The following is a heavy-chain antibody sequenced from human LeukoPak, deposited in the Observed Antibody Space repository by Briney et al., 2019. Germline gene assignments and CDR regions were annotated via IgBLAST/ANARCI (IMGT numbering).Heavy chain of an antibody. CDR1: GGSIGSSSYY. Sequence: SETLSLTCTVSGGSIGSSSYYWGWIRQPPGKGLEWIGSIYYSGSTYYNPSLKSRVTISVDTSKNQFSLKLSSVTAADTAVYYCARLNHEYYYDSSGYLDYWGQGTLVTVSS. V-gene: IGHV4-39*01. CDR2: IYYSGST. CDR3: ARLNHEYYYDSSGYLDY. J-gene: IGHJ4*02. D-gene: IGHD3-22*01.